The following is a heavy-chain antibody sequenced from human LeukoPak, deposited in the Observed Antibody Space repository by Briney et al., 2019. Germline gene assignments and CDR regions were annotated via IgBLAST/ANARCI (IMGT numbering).Heavy chain of an antibody. Sequence: GGSRRLSCAASGFTFTTYAMSWVRQAPGKGLEWVSAISGSGGSTYYADSVKGRFTISRDNSKNTLYLQMNSLRAEDTAVYYCAKFASTTYGPNDYWGQGTLVTVSS. J-gene: IGHJ4*02. CDR1: GFTFTTYA. CDR3: AKFASTTYGPNDY. D-gene: IGHD1-26*01. V-gene: IGHV3-23*01. CDR2: ISGSGGST.